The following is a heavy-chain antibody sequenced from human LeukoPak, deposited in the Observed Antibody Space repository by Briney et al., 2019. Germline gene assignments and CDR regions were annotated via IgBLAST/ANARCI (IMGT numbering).Heavy chain of an antibody. CDR3: AKDLSSGWYVSDY. V-gene: IGHV3-23*01. CDR1: GFTFSNYA. J-gene: IGHJ4*02. CDR2: ISGGGDSA. D-gene: IGHD6-19*01. Sequence: PGGSLRLSCADSGFTFSNYAKNWVRQAPGKGLEWVSTISGGGDSAYYADSVKGRFTISRDNSRNTLYLQMNSLRAEDTAVYYCAKDLSSGWYVSDYWGQGTLVTVSS.